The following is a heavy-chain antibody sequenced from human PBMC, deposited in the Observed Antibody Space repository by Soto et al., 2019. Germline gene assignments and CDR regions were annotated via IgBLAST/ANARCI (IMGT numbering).Heavy chain of an antibody. D-gene: IGHD3-10*01. Sequence: QVQLVQSGAEVKKPGASVKVSCKASGYAFSGFYMHWVRQAPGQGLEWMGVINPSGDSTTYAQKLQGRLTMTKDTSTSTLYMELSSLRSEDTAVYYCARDWEFGFWGQGTLVTVSS. V-gene: IGHV1-46*04. CDR3: ARDWEFGF. CDR1: GYAFSGFY. CDR2: INPSGDST. J-gene: IGHJ4*02.